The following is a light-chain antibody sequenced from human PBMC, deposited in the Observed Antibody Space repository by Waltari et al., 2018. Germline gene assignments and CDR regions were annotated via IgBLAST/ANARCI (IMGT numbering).Light chain of an antibody. CDR2: EAT. CDR3: QRYNSYPIT. Sequence: DIQMNQSPSTLSASVGDRVTIPCRASQSIGSWLAWYQQKPGKAPKLLIYEATSLESGVPSRFSASGSGTEFTLTISSLQPDDFATYYCQRYNSYPITFGPGTKVDI. V-gene: IGKV1-5*03. CDR1: QSIGSW. J-gene: IGKJ3*01.